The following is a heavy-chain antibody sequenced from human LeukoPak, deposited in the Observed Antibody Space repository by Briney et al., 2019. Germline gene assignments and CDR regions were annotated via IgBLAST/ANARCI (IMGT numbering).Heavy chain of an antibody. CDR2: INPSGGTT. CDR3: AHCSSTTCYKGFDY. V-gene: IGHV1-46*01. CDR1: GYTFTSYG. J-gene: IGHJ4*02. D-gene: IGHD2-2*02. Sequence: ASVKVSCKASGYTFTSYGISWVRQAPGQELEWMGIINPSGGTTTYAQTFQGRLAMTRDTSSTTVYMELSSLKSEDTAVYYCAHCSSTTCYKGFDYWGQGTLVTVSS.